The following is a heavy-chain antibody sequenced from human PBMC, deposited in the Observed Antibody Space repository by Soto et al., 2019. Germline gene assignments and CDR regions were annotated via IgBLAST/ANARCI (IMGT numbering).Heavy chain of an antibody. Sequence: QVQLVQSGAEVKKPGASVKVSCKASGYTFTDNQIHWLRPAPGQRLAWRGRIDPKSGDTNFAPTYQGRVTMTRDTSTNTFYMELTRLTSGDTAIYFCARRHLRDYIRWNFDPWGQGTLVTVSS. CDR2: IDPKSGDT. CDR1: GYTFTDNQ. CDR3: ARRHLRDYIRWNFDP. J-gene: IGHJ5*02. V-gene: IGHV1-2*02. D-gene: IGHD3-16*01.